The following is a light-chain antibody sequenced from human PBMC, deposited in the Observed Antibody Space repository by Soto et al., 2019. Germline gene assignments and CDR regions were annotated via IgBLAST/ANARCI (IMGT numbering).Light chain of an antibody. CDR2: DDN. CDR1: GSNIGGNS. CDR3: GSWDSSLSAYV. V-gene: IGLV1-51*01. J-gene: IGLJ1*01. Sequence: SVLTQPPSVSAAPGQKVTISCSGSGSNIGGNSVSWYQQLPGTAPKLLIYDDNKRPSGIPDRFSGSKSGTSATLGITGFQTGDEADYYCGSWDSSLSAYVFGTGTKSPS.